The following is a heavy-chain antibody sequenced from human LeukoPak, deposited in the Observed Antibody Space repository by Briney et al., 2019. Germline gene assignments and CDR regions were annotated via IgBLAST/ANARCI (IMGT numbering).Heavy chain of an antibody. CDR1: GYTFTGYY. CDR2: INPSSGDT. V-gene: IGHV1-2*02. D-gene: IGHD2-15*01. CDR3: ASDTCSGGTCYSCY. J-gene: IGHJ4*02. Sequence: GASVKVSCKASGYTFTGYYMHWVRQAPGQGLEWMGWINPSSGDTNSAQKLQGRVTMTRDTSISTAYMELTRLRFDDTAVYYCASDTCSGGTCYSCYWGQGTLVTVSS.